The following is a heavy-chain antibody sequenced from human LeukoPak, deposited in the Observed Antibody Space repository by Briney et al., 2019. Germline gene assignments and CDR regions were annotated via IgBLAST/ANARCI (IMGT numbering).Heavy chain of an antibody. J-gene: IGHJ4*02. Sequence: SETLSLTCTVSGDFISSYYWSWIRQPPGEGLEWIGYIYYSGSTNYNPSLKSRVTISVDTSKNQFSLKLSSVTAADTAVYYCARSNYYDSIGVPFFDYWGQGTLVTVSS. D-gene: IGHD3-22*01. CDR2: IYYSGST. V-gene: IGHV4-59*08. CDR1: GDFISSYY. CDR3: ARSNYYDSIGVPFFDY.